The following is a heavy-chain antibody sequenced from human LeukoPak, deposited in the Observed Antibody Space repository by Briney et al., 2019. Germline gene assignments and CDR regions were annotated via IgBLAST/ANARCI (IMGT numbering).Heavy chain of an antibody. D-gene: IGHD3-9*01. V-gene: IGHV1-18*01. Sequence: ASVKVSCTASGYTFTSYGISWVRQAPGQGLEWMGWISAYNGNTNYAQRLQGRVTMTTDTSTSTAYMELRSLRSDDTAVYYCARLHYDILTGYYYYGMDVWGQGTTVTVSS. CDR1: GYTFTSYG. J-gene: IGHJ6*02. CDR2: ISAYNGNT. CDR3: ARLHYDILTGYYYYGMDV.